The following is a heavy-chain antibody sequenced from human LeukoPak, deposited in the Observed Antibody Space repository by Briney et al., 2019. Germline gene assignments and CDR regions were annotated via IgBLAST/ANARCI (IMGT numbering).Heavy chain of an antibody. CDR1: GGSISTYY. D-gene: IGHD3-3*01. V-gene: IGHV4-59*01. J-gene: IGHJ4*02. Sequence: NPSETLSLTCSVSGGSISTYYWSWIRQPPGKGLEWIGYVYYGGSTEYNPSLQSRVTISVDTSKIQFSLKLSSVTAADTAVYYCARGRDFWRGYSFDYWGQGTLVTVSS. CDR2: VYYGGST. CDR3: ARGRDFWRGYSFDY.